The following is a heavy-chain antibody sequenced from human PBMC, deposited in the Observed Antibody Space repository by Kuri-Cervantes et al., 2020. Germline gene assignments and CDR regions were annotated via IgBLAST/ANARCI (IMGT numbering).Heavy chain of an antibody. J-gene: IGHJ4*02. CDR1: GFTFSSYA. Sequence: GESLKISCAASGFTFSSYAMSWVRQAPGKGLEWVSAISGSGGSTYYADSVKGRFTISRDNSKNTLYLQMNSPRAEDTAVYYCARDRHYYDSSGLFDYWGQGTLVTVSS. CDR2: ISGSGGST. V-gene: IGHV3-23*01. CDR3: ARDRHYYDSSGLFDY. D-gene: IGHD3-22*01.